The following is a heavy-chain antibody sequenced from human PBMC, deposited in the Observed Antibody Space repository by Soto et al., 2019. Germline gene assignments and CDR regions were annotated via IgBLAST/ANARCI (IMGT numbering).Heavy chain of an antibody. J-gene: IGHJ3*02. CDR2: MNPNSGNT. Sequence: ASVKVSCKASGYTFTSYDINWVRQATGQGLEWMGWMNPNSGNTGYAQKFQGRVTMTRNTSISTAYMELSSLRSEDTAVYYCARGPYCGGDCYSSGAFDIWGQGTMVT. CDR1: GYTFTSYD. CDR3: ARGPYCGGDCYSSGAFDI. V-gene: IGHV1-8*01. D-gene: IGHD2-21*02.